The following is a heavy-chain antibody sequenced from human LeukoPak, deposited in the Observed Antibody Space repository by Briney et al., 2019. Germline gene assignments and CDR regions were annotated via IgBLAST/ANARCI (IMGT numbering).Heavy chain of an antibody. V-gene: IGHV1-8*01. J-gene: IGHJ6*02. CDR2: MNPNSGNT. CDR1: GYTFTIYD. D-gene: IGHD7-27*01. Sequence: ASVKVSCKASGYTFTIYDINWVRQATGQGLEWMGWMNPNSGNTGYAQKFQGRVTMTSNTSISTAYMELSSLRSEDTAVYYCARAGLTGVNYYYYGMDVWGQGTTVTVSS. CDR3: ARAGLTGVNYYYYGMDV.